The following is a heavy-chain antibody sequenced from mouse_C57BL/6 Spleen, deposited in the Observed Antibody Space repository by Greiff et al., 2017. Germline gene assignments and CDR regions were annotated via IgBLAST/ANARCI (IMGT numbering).Heavy chain of an antibody. Sequence: QVQLKESGPELVKPGASVKISCKASGYAFSSSWMNWVKQRPGKGLEWIGRISPGDGDTNYNGKFKGKATLTADKSSSTAYMQLSSLTSEDSAVYFCARALSYYYAMDYWGQGTSVTVSS. CDR3: ARALSYYYAMDY. J-gene: IGHJ4*01. CDR2: ISPGDGDT. V-gene: IGHV1-82*01. CDR1: GYAFSSSW.